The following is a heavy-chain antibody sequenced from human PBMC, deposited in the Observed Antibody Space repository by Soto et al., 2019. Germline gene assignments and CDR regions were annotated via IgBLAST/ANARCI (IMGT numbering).Heavy chain of an antibody. Sequence: QVQLVESGGGVVQPGTSLRVSCVGSGFTFRSYFIHWVRQAPGKGLEWVALTSYDGRDKYYGDSVRGRFTSSRDNSRNTVDLQMDSLRLEDTALYYCARWGTKGGFDVWGQGTMVSVSS. J-gene: IGHJ1*01. CDR3: ARWGTKGGFDV. CDR1: GFTFRSYF. CDR2: TSYDGRDK. D-gene: IGHD3-16*01. V-gene: IGHV3-30*19.